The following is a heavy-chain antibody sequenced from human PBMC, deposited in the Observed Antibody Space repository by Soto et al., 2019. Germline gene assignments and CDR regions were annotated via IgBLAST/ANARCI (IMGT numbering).Heavy chain of an antibody. Sequence: WTWLRQPPGKGLEWIGNISYSGSTDYNPALQSRVSTSVDTTRNQLSLSLTSVTAADTALYYFSRIRIVHGHWYFGPWGKGALLTVSS. D-gene: IGHD1-26*01. J-gene: IGHJ5*02. CDR3: SRIRIVHGHWYFGP. CDR2: ISYSGST. V-gene: IGHV4-59*01.